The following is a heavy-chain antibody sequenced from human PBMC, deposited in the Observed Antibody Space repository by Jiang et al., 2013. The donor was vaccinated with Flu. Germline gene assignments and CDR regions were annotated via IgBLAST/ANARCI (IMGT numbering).Heavy chain of an antibody. CDR3: ARGYIHYYDTSGYPPNNGMDV. CDR1: GGSFSGYY. CDR2: IHYSGST. J-gene: IGHJ6*02. Sequence: LSLTCGVSGGSFSGYYWGWIRQPPGRGLEWVGEIHYSGSTYFNPALKSRVTISLDKSNNHFSLKLRSVTDADAAVYYCARGYIHYYDTSGYPPNNGMDVWGQGTTVTVSS. D-gene: IGHD3-22*01. V-gene: IGHV4-34*01.